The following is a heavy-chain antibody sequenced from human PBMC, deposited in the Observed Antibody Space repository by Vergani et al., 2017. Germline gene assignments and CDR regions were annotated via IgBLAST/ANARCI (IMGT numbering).Heavy chain of an antibody. CDR3: ARDEKRGYYASDRPY. Sequence: QVHLVESGGGVVQPGGSLRLSCAASGFTFSDYGVHWVRQAPGKGLEWVAFIRIDGSEQYYADSVKGRFTVSRDNSKYTLYLQIHSLRPEDTALYYCARDEKRGYYASDRPYWGQGTLVTVSS. D-gene: IGHD3-3*01. V-gene: IGHV3-30*02. CDR1: GFTFSDYG. J-gene: IGHJ4*02. CDR2: IRIDGSEQ.